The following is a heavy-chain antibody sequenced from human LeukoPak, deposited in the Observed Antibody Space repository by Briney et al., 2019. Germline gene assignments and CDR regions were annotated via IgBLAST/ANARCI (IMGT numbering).Heavy chain of an antibody. J-gene: IGHJ4*02. CDR3: ARDLRCGGDCPGY. V-gene: IGHV3-53*01. Sequence: PGGSLRLSCAASGFTFSSYEMNWVRQAPGKGLEWVSVIYSGGSTYYADSVKGRFTISRDNSKNTLYLQMNSLRAEDTAVYYCARDLRCGGDCPGYWGQGTLVTVSS. CDR1: GFTFSSYE. D-gene: IGHD2-21*02. CDR2: IYSGGST.